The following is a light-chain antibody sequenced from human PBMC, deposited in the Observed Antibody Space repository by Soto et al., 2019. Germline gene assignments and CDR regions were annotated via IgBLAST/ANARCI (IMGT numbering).Light chain of an antibody. V-gene: IGKV3-11*01. Sequence: EIVLTQSPATLSLSPGDRATLSCRASQRVSTYVNWFQQKPGQPPRLLIYAASTRVTGIPDRISGSGSGTDFSLTIISLEPGDSPVYYCQQNSNLQATFGQGTKVEIK. CDR2: AAS. J-gene: IGKJ1*01. CDR1: QRVSTY. CDR3: QQNSNLQAT.